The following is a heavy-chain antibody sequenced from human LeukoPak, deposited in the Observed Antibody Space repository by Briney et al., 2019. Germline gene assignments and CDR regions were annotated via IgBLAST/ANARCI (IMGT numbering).Heavy chain of an antibody. CDR3: ARGTVGDSSGYSVGY. D-gene: IGHD3-22*01. CDR1: GFTFSSYG. Sequence: GGSLRLSCAASGFTFSSYGMSWVRQAPGKGLEWVSAISGSGGSTYYADSVKGRFTISRDNSKNTLYLQMNSLRAEDTAVYYCARGTVGDSSGYSVGYWGQGTLVTVSS. V-gene: IGHV3-23*01. CDR2: ISGSGGST. J-gene: IGHJ4*02.